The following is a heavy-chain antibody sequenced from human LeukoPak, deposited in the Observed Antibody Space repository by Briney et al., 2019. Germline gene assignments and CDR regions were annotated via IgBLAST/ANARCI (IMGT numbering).Heavy chain of an antibody. CDR3: AKHIYGVVSIQQ. V-gene: IGHV3-15*01. Sequence: PGGSLRLSCAASGFTFSYAWINWVRQAPGKGLEWVGRIKTKTDGGTTDYAAPVKGRFTISRDDSKSTLYLQMNSLKSEDTAVYYCAKHIYGVVSIQQWGQGTLVTVSS. J-gene: IGHJ1*01. D-gene: IGHD3-3*01. CDR1: GFTFSYAW. CDR2: IKTKTDGGTT.